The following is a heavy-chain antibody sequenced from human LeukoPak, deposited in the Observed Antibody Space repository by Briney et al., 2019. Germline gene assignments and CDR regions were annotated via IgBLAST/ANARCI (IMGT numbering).Heavy chain of an antibody. CDR2: INHIGST. Sequence: SSGTLSLTCAVYGGTFSGYYWSWIRQPPGKGLEWIGEINHIGSTNYNPSLKSRVTISVDTSKNQFSLKLSSVTAADTAVYYCARILSSAWGELGYWGQGTLVTVSS. CDR3: ARILSSAWGELGY. D-gene: IGHD6-19*01. V-gene: IGHV4-34*01. CDR1: GGTFSGYY. J-gene: IGHJ4*02.